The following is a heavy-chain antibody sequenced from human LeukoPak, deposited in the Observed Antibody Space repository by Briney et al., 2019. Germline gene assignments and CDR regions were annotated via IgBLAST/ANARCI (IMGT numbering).Heavy chain of an antibody. J-gene: IGHJ5*02. CDR2: MNPNSGNT. Sequence: ASVKVSCKASGYTFTSYDINWVRQATGQGLEWMGWMNPNSGNTGYAQKFQGRVTITRNTSISTAYMELSSLRSEDTAVYYCARGQYYDFWSGYYHNWFDPWGQGTLVTVSS. CDR1: GYTFTSYD. D-gene: IGHD3-3*01. V-gene: IGHV1-8*03. CDR3: ARGQYYDFWSGYYHNWFDP.